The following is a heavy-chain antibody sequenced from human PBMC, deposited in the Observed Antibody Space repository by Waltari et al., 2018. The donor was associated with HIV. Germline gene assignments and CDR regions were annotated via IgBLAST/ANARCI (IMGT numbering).Heavy chain of an antibody. J-gene: IGHJ4*02. CDR2: IYYSGST. CDR3: ARHIINSGYDSKGPH. D-gene: IGHD5-12*01. CDR1: GGSISSSSYY. Sequence: QLQLQESGPGLVKPSETLSLTCTVSGGSISSSSYYWGWIRQPPGKGLEWIGSIYYSGSTYYNPSLKSRVTISVDTSKNQFSLKLSSVTAADTAVYYCARHIINSGYDSKGPHWGQGTLVTVSS. V-gene: IGHV4-39*01.